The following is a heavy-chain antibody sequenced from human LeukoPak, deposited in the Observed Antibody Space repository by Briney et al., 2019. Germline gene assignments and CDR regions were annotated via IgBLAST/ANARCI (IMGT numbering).Heavy chain of an antibody. J-gene: IGHJ3*02. CDR1: GGTFSRYA. Sequence: ASVKVSCKASGGTFSRYAISWVRQAPGQGLEWMGGIIPIFGTANYAQKFQGRVTITADESTSTAYMELSSLRSEDTAVYYCARGSYDFWSGYHGAFDIWGQGTMVTVSS. CDR3: ARGSYDFWSGYHGAFDI. V-gene: IGHV1-69*13. CDR2: IIPIFGTA. D-gene: IGHD3-3*01.